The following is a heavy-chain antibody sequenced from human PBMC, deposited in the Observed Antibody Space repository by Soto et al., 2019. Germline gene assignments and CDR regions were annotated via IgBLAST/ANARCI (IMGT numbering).Heavy chain of an antibody. V-gene: IGHV2-5*02. CDR1: GFSLSTSGVG. J-gene: IGHJ4*02. CDR2: IYWDDDK. Sequence: SGPTLVNPTQTLTLTCTFSGFSLSTSGVGVGWKRQPPGKALEWLALIYWDDDKRYSPSLKSRLTITKDTSKNQVVLTMTNMDPVDTATYYCAHGPIFYCSGGSCYSYFDYWGQGTLVTVSS. CDR3: AHGPIFYCSGGSCYSYFDY. D-gene: IGHD2-15*01.